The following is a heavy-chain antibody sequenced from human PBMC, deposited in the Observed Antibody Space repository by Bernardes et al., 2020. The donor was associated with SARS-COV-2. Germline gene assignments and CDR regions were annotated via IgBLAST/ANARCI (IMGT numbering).Heavy chain of an antibody. J-gene: IGHJ4*02. V-gene: IGHV3-7*03. Sequence: GGSLRLSCAASGFTFSSYWMSWVRKAPGKGLEWVANIKQDGSEKYYVDSVKGRFTMATDTSTSTAYMELRSLTSDDTAVYYCARVVRIAVVGDFDFWGQGTLVTVSS. CDR1: GFTFSSYW. CDR2: IKQDGSEK. D-gene: IGHD6-19*01. CDR3: ARVVRIAVVGDFDF.